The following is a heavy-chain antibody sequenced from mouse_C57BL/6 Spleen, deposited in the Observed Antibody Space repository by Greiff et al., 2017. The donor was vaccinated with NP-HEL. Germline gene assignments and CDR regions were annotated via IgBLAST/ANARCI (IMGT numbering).Heavy chain of an antibody. V-gene: IGHV1-52*01. D-gene: IGHD1-1*01. CDR2: IDPSDSET. Sequence: QVQLQQPGAELVRPGSSVKLSCKASGYTFTSYWMHWVKQRPIQGLEWIGNIDPSDSETHYNQKFKDKATLTADKSSSTAYMQLSSLTSEDSAVYYCARRYYGSSYWYFDVWGTGTTVTVSS. J-gene: IGHJ1*03. CDR3: ARRYYGSSYWYFDV. CDR1: GYTFTSYW.